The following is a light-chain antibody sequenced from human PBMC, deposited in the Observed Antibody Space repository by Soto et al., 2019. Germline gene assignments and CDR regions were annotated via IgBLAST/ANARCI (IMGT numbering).Light chain of an antibody. Sequence: DIQMTQSPSTLSSSVGDRVSITCRTRQSIGWWLAWYQQKPGKAPKLLVYETYNLESGVPSRFSGSGSGTDFTLTIYGLQPDDFATYYCQQYHSYPWTFGQGTKVAIK. J-gene: IGKJ1*01. CDR3: QQYHSYPWT. CDR2: ETY. V-gene: IGKV1-5*03. CDR1: QSIGWW.